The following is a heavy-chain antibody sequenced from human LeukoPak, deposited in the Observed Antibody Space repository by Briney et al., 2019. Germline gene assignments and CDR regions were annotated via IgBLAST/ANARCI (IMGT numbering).Heavy chain of an antibody. CDR2: MSGTAGGT. V-gene: IGHV3-23*01. J-gene: IGHJ4*02. CDR3: AKHYGSYYFDY. D-gene: IGHD6-6*01. CDR1: GFTFSSYA. Sequence: GGSLRLSCTASGFTFSSYAMTWVRQAPGKGLEWVSAMSGTAGGTYYADSVKGRFSISRDNSRNTLYLQMNSLRAEDTAVYFCAKHYGSYYFDYWGQGTLVTVSS.